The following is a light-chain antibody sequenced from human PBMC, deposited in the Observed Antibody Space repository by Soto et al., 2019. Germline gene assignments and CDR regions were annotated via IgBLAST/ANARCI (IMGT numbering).Light chain of an antibody. CDR3: QQYHSYIFT. V-gene: IGKV1-39*01. J-gene: IGKJ3*01. CDR1: QSITGY. Sequence: DIQMTQSPSSLSASVGDRVTITCRASQSITGYLNWYQQKPGKVPKLLIYAASTLQSGVPSRFSGSGSGTEFTLTINSLQPDDYGTYYCQQYHSYIFTFGPGTTVDIK. CDR2: AAS.